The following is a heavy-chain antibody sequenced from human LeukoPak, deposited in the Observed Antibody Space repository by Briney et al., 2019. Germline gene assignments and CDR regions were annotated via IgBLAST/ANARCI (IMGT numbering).Heavy chain of an antibody. J-gene: IGHJ4*02. CDR2: IRYDGSNK. CDR1: GLTFSSYW. D-gene: IGHD5-18*01. V-gene: IGHV3-30*02. CDR3: AYSYAHPRYFDY. Sequence: PGGSLRLSCAASGLTFSSYWMSWVRQAPGKGLEWVAFIRYDGSNKYYADSVKGRFTISRDNSKNTLYLQMNSLRAEDTAVYYCAYSYAHPRYFDYWGQGTLVTVSS.